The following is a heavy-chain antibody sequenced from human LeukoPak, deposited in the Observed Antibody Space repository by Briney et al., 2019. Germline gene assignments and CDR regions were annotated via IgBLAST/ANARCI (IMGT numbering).Heavy chain of an antibody. CDR2: INWNGGST. CDR3: ARDRKNEYSYGFSGYYYYMDV. CDR1: GFTFDDYG. J-gene: IGHJ6*03. V-gene: IGHV3-20*01. Sequence: PGGSLRLSCAASGFTFDDYGMSWVRQAPGKGLEWVSGINWNGGSTGYADSVKGRFTISRDNAKNSLYLQMNSPRAEDTALYHCARDRKNEYSYGFSGYYYYMDVWGKGTTVTVSS. D-gene: IGHD5-18*01.